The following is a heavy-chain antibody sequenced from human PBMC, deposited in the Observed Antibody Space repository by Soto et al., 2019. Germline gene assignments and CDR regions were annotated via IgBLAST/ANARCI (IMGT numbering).Heavy chain of an antibody. CDR2: ISAYNGNT. CDR3: ARGRLTRLYFDY. Sequence: GASVKVSCKASGYTFTSYVISWVLQAPGQGLEWMGWISAYNGNTNYAQKLQGRVTMTTDTSTSTAYMELISLRSDATAVYYCARGRLTRLYFDYWGQGTLVTVSS. CDR1: GYTFTSYV. D-gene: IGHD3-9*01. V-gene: IGHV1-18*04. J-gene: IGHJ4*02.